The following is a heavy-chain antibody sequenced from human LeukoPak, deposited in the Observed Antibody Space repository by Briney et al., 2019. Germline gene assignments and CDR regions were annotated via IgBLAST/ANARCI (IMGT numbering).Heavy chain of an antibody. CDR1: GGSISSGGYY. CDR3: ARSGYYYDSLDY. J-gene: IGHJ4*02. D-gene: IGHD3-22*01. CDR2: IYYSGST. Sequence: PSQTLSLTCTVSGGSISSGGYYWSWIRQHPGKGLEWIGYIYYSGSTYYNPSLKSRVTISVDTSKNQFSLNLSSVTAADTAVYYCARSGYYYDSLDYWGQGTLVTVS. V-gene: IGHV4-31*03.